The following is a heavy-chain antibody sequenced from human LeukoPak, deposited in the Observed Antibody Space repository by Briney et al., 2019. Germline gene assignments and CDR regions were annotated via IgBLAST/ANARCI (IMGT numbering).Heavy chain of an antibody. D-gene: IGHD2-2*01. J-gene: IGHJ5*02. CDR1: GFTFSSYG. CDR2: VRYDGTDK. Sequence: GGSLRLSCAASGFTFSSYGMHWVRQAPGKGLEWLAFVRYDGTDKYYADSVRGRFTISRDNSKNTVYLQMNTLRVEDTAMFFCAKESDTGFCSSTSCPPDHWGQGVLVTVSS. V-gene: IGHV3-30*02. CDR3: AKESDTGFCSSTSCPPDH.